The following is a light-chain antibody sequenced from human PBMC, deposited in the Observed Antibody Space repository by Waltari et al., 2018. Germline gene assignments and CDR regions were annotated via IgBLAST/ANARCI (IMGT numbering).Light chain of an antibody. J-gene: IGKJ1*01. Sequence: IVLTQSPGTLSLSPGEIATLSCRASQSVSRSLAWYQQKPGQAPELLIYGASTRATGIPDRFTGSGSGTDFSLTFSSLEPEDFAIYFCQHYVRLPATFGQGTKVEIK. CDR3: QHYVRLPAT. CDR1: QSVSRS. CDR2: GAS. V-gene: IGKV3-20*01.